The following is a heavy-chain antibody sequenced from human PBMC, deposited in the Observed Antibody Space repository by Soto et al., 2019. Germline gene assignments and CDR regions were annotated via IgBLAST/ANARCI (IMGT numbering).Heavy chain of an antibody. CDR2: TSPIFGSG. D-gene: IGHD2-15*01. Sequence: QVQLVQSGAEVKMPGSSVKVSCKASGGTFSTNPISWVRQAPGQGLEWMGGTSPIFGSGSSSQTFHGRLTVTADKSTNTAYMELSHLTSGDTAVYYCARRQSGGFHRYFDSWGQGNLGTVSS. J-gene: IGHJ4*02. CDR1: GGTFSTNP. CDR3: ARRQSGGFHRYFDS. V-gene: IGHV1-69*06.